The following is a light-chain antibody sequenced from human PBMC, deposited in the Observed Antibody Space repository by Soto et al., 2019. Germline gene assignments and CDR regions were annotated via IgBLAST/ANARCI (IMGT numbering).Light chain of an antibody. CDR1: QGISTY. Sequence: DIQLTQSPSFLSASVGDRVTITCRASQGISTYLAWYQQKPGKAPKLLIYAAYTLQSGVPSRFSGSKSGTEFTLTISSLQPEDFATYYCQPLNNSPPPTFGQGTKVEIK. V-gene: IGKV1-9*01. CDR3: QPLNNSPPPT. J-gene: IGKJ1*01. CDR2: AAY.